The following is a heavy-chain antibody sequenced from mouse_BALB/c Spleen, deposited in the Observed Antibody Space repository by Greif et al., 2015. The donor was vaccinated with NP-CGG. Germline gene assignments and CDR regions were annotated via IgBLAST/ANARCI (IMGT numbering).Heavy chain of an antibody. J-gene: IGHJ2*01. Sequence: QVQLKESGPGLVQPSQSLSITCTVSGFSLTSYGVHWVRQSPGKGLEWLGVIWRGGSTDYNAAFMSRLGITKDNSKSQVFFKMNSLQTDDTAIYYCAKNDYDYFDYWGQGTTLTVSS. CDR3: AKNDYDYFDY. V-gene: IGHV2-5*01. CDR1: GFSLTSYG. CDR2: IWRGGST. D-gene: IGHD2-4*01.